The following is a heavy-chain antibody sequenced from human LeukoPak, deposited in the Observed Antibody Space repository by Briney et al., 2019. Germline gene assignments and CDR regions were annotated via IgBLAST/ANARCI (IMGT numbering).Heavy chain of an antibody. J-gene: IGHJ4*02. CDR1: GFTVSSNY. V-gene: IGHV3-53*01. CDR3: ARSVYGDY. D-gene: IGHD5/OR15-5a*01. CDR2: IYSGGST. Sequence: GGSLRLSCAASGFTVSSNYMSWVRQAPGKGLEWVSVIYSGGSTYYADSAKGRFTISRDNSKNTLYLQMNSLGAEDTAVYYCARSVYGDYWGQGTLVTVSS.